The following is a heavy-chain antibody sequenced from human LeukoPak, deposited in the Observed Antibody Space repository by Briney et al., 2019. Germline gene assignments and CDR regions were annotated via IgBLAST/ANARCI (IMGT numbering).Heavy chain of an antibody. Sequence: GGSLRLSCAASGFTFSSYWMNWVRQAPGEGLEWVANIKQDGSEKNYVDSVKGRFTISRDNANNSLHLQMNSLRAEDTAVYYCARDLGDGFDCWGQGTLVTVSS. J-gene: IGHJ4*02. CDR2: IKQDGSEK. D-gene: IGHD3-16*01. V-gene: IGHV3-7*01. CDR1: GFTFSSYW. CDR3: ARDLGDGFDC.